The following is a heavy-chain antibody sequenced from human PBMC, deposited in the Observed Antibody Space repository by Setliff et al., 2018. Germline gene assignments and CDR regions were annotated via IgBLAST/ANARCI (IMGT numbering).Heavy chain of an antibody. CDR3: ASRGERSGWYGFAY. CDR1: GYTFTAYY. V-gene: IGHV1-2*02. CDR2: FDPNSGGT. J-gene: IGHJ4*02. Sequence: ASVKVSCKASGYTFTAYYAHWVRQAPGQGLEWMGWFDPNSGGTNYAQKFQGRVTTTRDSSINTAYMELSRLRSDDTAVYYCASRGERSGWYGFAYWGQGTLVTV. D-gene: IGHD6-19*01.